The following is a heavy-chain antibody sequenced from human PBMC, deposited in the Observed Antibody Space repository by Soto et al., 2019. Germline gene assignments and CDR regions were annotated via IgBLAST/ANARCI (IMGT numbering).Heavy chain of an antibody. V-gene: IGHV3-30*02. CDR2: IWYDGRDK. CDR3: AKDRVSEHSSGWPQGH. D-gene: IGHD6-19*01. CDR1: GFTFSSYG. J-gene: IGHJ4*02. Sequence: PGGSLRLSCAASGFTFSSYGMHWVRQAPGKGLEWVAGIWYDGRDKVYADSVKGRFTISRDNSKNTMDLQMNNLRGDDTAVYFCAKDRVSEHSSGWPQGHWGQGTLVTVSS.